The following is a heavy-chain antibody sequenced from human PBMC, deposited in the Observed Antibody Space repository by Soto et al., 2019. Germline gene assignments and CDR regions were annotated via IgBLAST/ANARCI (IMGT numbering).Heavy chain of an antibody. V-gene: IGHV4-31*03. CDR1: GGSISSGGYY. D-gene: IGHD2-21*02. J-gene: IGHJ6*02. CDR3: ARDGPPKVTAVWYYYYGMDV. CDR2: IYYSGST. Sequence: QVQLQESGPGLVKPSQTLSLTCTVSGGSISSGGYYWSWISQHPGKGLEWIGYIYYSGSTYYNPSLKSRVTISVDTSKNQFSLKLSSVTAADTAVYYCARDGPPKVTAVWYYYYGMDVWGQGTTVTVSS.